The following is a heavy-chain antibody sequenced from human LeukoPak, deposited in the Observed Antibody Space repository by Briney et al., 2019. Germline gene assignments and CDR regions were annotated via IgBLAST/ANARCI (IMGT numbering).Heavy chain of an antibody. J-gene: IGHJ6*02. CDR1: GYTFTGYY. CDR2: INPNSGGA. CDR3: ARPHTPGYYGMDV. V-gene: IGHV1-2*04. Sequence: ASVNVSCKASGYTFTGYYMHWVRQAPGQGLEWMGWINPNSGGANYAQKFQGWVTMTRDTSISTAYMELSRLRSDDTAVYYCARPHTPGYYGMDVWGQGTTVTVSS. D-gene: IGHD2-2*02.